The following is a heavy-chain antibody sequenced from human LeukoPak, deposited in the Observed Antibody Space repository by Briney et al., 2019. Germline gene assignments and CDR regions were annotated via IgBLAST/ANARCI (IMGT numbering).Heavy chain of an antibody. CDR2: IYYSGTT. V-gene: IGHV4-59*08. CDR1: GGSISNYY. Sequence: SETLSLICTVSGGSISNYYWSCIRQPPGKGLECSGYIYYSGTTNYNPSLKRRVTISVDTSKNQFSLKLSSVTAADTAVYYCARHGRGAAAGSDYWGQGTLVTVSS. CDR3: ARHGRGAAAGSDY. D-gene: IGHD6-13*01. J-gene: IGHJ4*02.